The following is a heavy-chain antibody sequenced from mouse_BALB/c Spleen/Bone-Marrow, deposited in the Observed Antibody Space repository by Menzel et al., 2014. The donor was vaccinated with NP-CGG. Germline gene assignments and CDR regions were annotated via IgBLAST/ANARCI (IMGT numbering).Heavy chain of an antibody. J-gene: IGHJ4*01. V-gene: IGHV1-9*01. CDR1: GYTFNTYW. Sequence: VQLQESGAELMKPGASMRISCKATGYTFNTYWIEWIKQRPGHGLEWIGEILPGSVSANFNGGFKGKATFTADTSSNPASMQLSSRTSEASAVYYCQKKGPYGMAHWGQGPPFSVSP. CDR3: QKKGPYGMAH. D-gene: IGHD3-3*01. CDR2: ILPGSVSA.